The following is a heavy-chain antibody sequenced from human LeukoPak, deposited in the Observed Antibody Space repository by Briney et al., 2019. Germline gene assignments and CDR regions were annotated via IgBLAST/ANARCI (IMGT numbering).Heavy chain of an antibody. Sequence: PSQTLSLTCTVSGGSISSGDYYWSWIRQPPGKGLEWIGYIYYSGSTYYNPSLKSRVTISVDTSKNQFSLKLSSVTAADTAVYYCARVPEGEWLVSDWYVDLWGRGTLVTVSS. V-gene: IGHV4-30-4*08. D-gene: IGHD6-19*01. CDR1: GGSISSGDYY. CDR2: IYYSGST. J-gene: IGHJ2*01. CDR3: ARVPEGEWLVSDWYVDL.